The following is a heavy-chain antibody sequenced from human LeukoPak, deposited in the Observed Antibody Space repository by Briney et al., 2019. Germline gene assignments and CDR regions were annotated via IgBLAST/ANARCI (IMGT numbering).Heavy chain of an antibody. CDR3: AKEPRLMYDFWSRTTS. CDR1: GFTFSSYA. D-gene: IGHD3-3*01. Sequence: PGGSLRLSCAASGFTFSSYAMRWLRQAPGQGLEWVSAISGSGGSTYYADSVKGRFTISRDNSKNTLYLQMNSLRAEDTAVYYCAKEPRLMYDFWSRTTSWGQGTLVTVSS. CDR2: ISGSGGST. J-gene: IGHJ5*02. V-gene: IGHV3-23*01.